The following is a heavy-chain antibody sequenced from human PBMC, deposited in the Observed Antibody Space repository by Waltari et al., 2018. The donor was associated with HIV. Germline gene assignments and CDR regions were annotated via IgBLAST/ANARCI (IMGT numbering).Heavy chain of an antibody. CDR2: IWPDGSIK. J-gene: IGHJ4*02. V-gene: IGHV3-33*01. CDR1: GFRFSIHG. Sequence: QVQLVESGGGVVQPGRSLRLSCAASGFRFSIHGMHWVRQAPGKGLEWVAAIWPDGSIKDYVDSVKGRFTISRDNSKKTLYLQMNSLRAEDTAVYFCARDSQAANDSLDCWGQGTLVTVSS. CDR3: ARDSQAANDSLDC. D-gene: IGHD3-16*01.